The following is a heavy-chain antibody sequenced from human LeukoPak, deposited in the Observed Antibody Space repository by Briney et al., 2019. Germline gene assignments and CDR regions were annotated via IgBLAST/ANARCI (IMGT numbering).Heavy chain of an antibody. CDR1: GYTFTGYY. CDR3: ARDRVYCSSTSCPSPFDAFDI. Sequence: ASVKVSCKASGYTFTGYYMHWVRQAPGQGLEWMGWINPNSGGTNYAQKFQGRVTMTRDTSISTAYMELSRLRSDDTAVYYCARDRVYCSSTSCPSPFDAFDIWGQGTMVTVSS. V-gene: IGHV1-2*02. D-gene: IGHD2-2*01. J-gene: IGHJ3*02. CDR2: INPNSGGT.